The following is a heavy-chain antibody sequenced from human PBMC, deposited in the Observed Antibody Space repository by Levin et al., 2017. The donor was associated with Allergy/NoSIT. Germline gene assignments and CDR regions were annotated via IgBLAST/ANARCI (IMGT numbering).Heavy chain of an antibody. D-gene: IGHD3-10*01. V-gene: IGHV6-1*01. Sequence: SQTLSLTCAISGDSVSSNSAAWNWIRQSPSRGLEWLGRTYYRSKWYNDYAVSVKSRITINPDTSKNQFSLQLNSVTPEDTAVYYCARDSGSYYYGSGSYKLGFSWFDPWGQGTLVTVSS. CDR1: GDSVSSNSAA. J-gene: IGHJ5*02. CDR3: ARDSGSYYYGSGSYKLGFSWFDP. CDR2: TYYRSKWYN.